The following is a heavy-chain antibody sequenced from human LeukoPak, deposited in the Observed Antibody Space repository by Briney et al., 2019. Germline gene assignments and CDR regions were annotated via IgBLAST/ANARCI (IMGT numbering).Heavy chain of an antibody. J-gene: IGHJ1*01. Sequence: PGGSLRLSCAASGFTFSSYGMHWVRQAPGKGLEWVAFIRYDGSNKYYADSVKGRFTISRDNSKNTLYLQMNSLRAEDTAVYYCAKTVPYYDFWSGYYTGYFQHWGQGTLVTVSS. CDR2: IRYDGSNK. CDR3: AKTVPYYDFWSGYYTGYFQH. CDR1: GFTFSSYG. D-gene: IGHD3-3*01. V-gene: IGHV3-30*02.